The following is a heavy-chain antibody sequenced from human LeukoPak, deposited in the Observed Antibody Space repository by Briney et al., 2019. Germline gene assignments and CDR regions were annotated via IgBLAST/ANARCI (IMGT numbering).Heavy chain of an antibody. J-gene: IGHJ5*02. CDR2: ILHTGST. CDR1: GGSFSGFY. D-gene: IGHD1-1*01. V-gene: IGHV4-34*12. CDR3: ARRGNWNEVPPRDWLDP. Sequence: PSEALSLTCASYGGSFSGFYWTWIRQAPGKGLEWIGEILHTGSTNYNPSLKSRVTISVDTSKNQFSLRVTSVTAADTAVYYCARRGNWNEVPPRDWLDPWGQGALVTVSS.